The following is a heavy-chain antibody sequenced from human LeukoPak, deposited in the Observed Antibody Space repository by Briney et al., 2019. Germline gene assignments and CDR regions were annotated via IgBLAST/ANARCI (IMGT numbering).Heavy chain of an antibody. Sequence: GGSLRLSCAASGFIVSENYMSWVRQAPGKGLEWVSTVYSGGLTFYADPVKGRFTISRDNSKNTLYLQMSILRAEDTVVYYCVRYCCPGLGDFWGQKTTVTVSS. CDR2: VYSGGLT. D-gene: IGHD3/OR15-3a*01. CDR1: GFIVSENY. J-gene: IGHJ6*02. CDR3: VRYCCPGLGDF. V-gene: IGHV3-66*01.